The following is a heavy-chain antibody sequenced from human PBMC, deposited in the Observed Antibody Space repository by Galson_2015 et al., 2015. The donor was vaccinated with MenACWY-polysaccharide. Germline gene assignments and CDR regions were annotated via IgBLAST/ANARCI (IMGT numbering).Heavy chain of an antibody. CDR1: GYSSSSYD. CDR2: KNPNSGNT. CDR3: ARGGKYYYDRSGCLNWFDP. V-gene: IGHV1-8*01. D-gene: IGHD3-22*01. Sequence: SVKVSCRASGYSSSSYDINWVRQTTGQGLEWMGWKNPNSGNTGYAQKFQGRVTMTRNTSISIAYMKLSSLRSEDTSVYYCARGGKYYYDRSGCLNWFDPWGKATLVTVSS. J-gene: IGHJ5*02.